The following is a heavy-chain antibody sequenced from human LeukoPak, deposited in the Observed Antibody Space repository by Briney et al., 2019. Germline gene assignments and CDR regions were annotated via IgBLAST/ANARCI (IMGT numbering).Heavy chain of an antibody. CDR1: GGSISSGSYY. CDR2: IYYSGST. V-gene: IGHV4-61*01. Sequence: SETLSLTCTVSGGSISSGSYYWGWIRQPPGKGLEWIGYIYYSGSTNYNPSLKSRVTMSVDTFNNQFSLKLSSVTAADTAVYYCARESGGWFDPWGQGTLVTVSS. J-gene: IGHJ5*02. D-gene: IGHD1-26*01. CDR3: ARESGGWFDP.